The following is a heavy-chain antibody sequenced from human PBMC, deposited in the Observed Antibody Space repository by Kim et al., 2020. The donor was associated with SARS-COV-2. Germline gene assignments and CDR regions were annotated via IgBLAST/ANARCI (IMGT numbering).Heavy chain of an antibody. J-gene: IGHJ4*02. V-gene: IGHV4-59*09. CDR3: ARGREGYTSSWYLDY. D-gene: IGHD6-13*01. Sequence: PSPTGRVTISVDTSKNPFSLKLSSVTAADTAVYYCARGREGYTSSWYLDYWGQGTLVTVSS.